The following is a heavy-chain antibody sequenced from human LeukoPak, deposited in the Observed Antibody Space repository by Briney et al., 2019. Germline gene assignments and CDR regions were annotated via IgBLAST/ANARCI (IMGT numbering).Heavy chain of an antibody. CDR1: GFTFSSYS. CDR2: ISSSSSYI. D-gene: IGHD3-22*01. V-gene: IGHV3-21*01. CDR3: AGYGGYYLPFDY. J-gene: IGHJ4*02. Sequence: GGSLRLSCAASGFTFSSYSMNWVRQAPGKGLEWVSSISSSSSYIYYADSVKGRFTISRDNAKNSLYLQMNSLGAEDTAVYYCAGYGGYYLPFDYWAREPWSPSPQ.